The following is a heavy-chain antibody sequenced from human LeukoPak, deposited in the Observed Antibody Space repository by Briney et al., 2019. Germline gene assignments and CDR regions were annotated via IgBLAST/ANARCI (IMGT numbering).Heavy chain of an antibody. J-gene: IGHJ4*02. D-gene: IGHD3-16*02. CDR1: GFTFSSYV. V-gene: IGHV3-30*02. CDR3: AGGSYRYSDY. Sequence: PGGSLRLSCAASGFTFSSYVMHWVRQAPGKGLEWVAFIRYDGSNKYYADSVKGRFTISRDNSKNTLYLQMNSLRAEDTAVYYCAGGSYRYSDYWGQGTLVTVSS. CDR2: IRYDGSNK.